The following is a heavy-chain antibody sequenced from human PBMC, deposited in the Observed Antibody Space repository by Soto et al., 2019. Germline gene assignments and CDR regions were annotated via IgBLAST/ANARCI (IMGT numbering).Heavy chain of an antibody. J-gene: IGHJ4*02. D-gene: IGHD2-15*01. CDR2: ISGSGGTT. Sequence: EVPLLESGGGLVQPGGSLRLSCAASGFTFSSYTMSWVRQAPGKGLEWVSPISGSGGTTYYADSVKGRFTISRDNSKNTLYLQMNSLRAEDTAIYYCAREDIGGSCGGGTCYYDYWGQGTLVTVSS. V-gene: IGHV3-23*01. CDR1: GFTFSSYT. CDR3: AREDIGGSCGGGTCYYDY.